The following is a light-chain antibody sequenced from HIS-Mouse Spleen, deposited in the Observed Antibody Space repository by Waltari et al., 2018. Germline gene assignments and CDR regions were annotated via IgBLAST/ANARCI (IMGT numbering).Light chain of an antibody. CDR1: SSNIGNNY. Sequence: QSVLTQPPSVSAAPGQKVTISCSGSSSNIGNNYVSWYQQLPGTAPKLLIYDHNKRPSGFPDRFSGSKSGTSATLGITGLQTGDEADYYCGTWDSSLSAWVFGGGTKLTVL. J-gene: IGLJ3*02. V-gene: IGLV1-51*01. CDR3: GTWDSSLSAWV. CDR2: DHN.